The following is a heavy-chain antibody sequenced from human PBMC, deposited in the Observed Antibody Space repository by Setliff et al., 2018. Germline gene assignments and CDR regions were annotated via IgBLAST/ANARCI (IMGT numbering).Heavy chain of an antibody. CDR3: AGGRRYDYGWDFDY. V-gene: IGHV4-39*07. J-gene: IGHJ4*02. D-gene: IGHD4-17*01. CDR1: GGSISTYNYY. CDR2: IYHSETT. Sequence: SETLSLTCTVSGGSISTYNYYWGWIRQPPGKGLEWIANIYHSETTYYNPSLRSRVTISLDTSKNQFSPKLTSVTAADTAVYYCAGGRRYDYGWDFDYWGQGTLVTVSS.